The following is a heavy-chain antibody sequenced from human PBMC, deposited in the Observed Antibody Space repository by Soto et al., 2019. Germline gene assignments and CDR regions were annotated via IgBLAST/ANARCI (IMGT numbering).Heavy chain of an antibody. D-gene: IGHD2-15*01. CDR2: IKQDGSQK. Sequence: PGGSLRLSFAAPGFTFSSDWMSWVRQAPGKGLEWVANIKQDGSQKWYGDSGKGRFTISRDNTKNSLYLQMNRLRAEDVAVYYGARGYPQDTRGPFSHELVVWGQGAMLTV. CDR3: ARGYPQDTRGPFSHELVV. CDR1: GFTFSSDW. V-gene: IGHV3-7*04. J-gene: IGHJ3*01.